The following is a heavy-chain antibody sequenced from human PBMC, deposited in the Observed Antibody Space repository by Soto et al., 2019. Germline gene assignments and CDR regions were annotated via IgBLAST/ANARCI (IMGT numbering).Heavy chain of an antibody. CDR3: AKDRSAYYDFWSGDYYYYGMDV. V-gene: IGHV3-23*01. CDR2: ISGSGGST. Sequence: PGGSLRLSCAASGFTFSSYAMSWVRQAPGKGLEWVSAISGSGGSTYYADSVKGRFTISRDNSKNTLYLQMNSLRAEDTAVYYCAKDRSAYYDFWSGDYYYYGMDVWGQGTTVTVSS. J-gene: IGHJ6*02. CDR1: GFTFSSYA. D-gene: IGHD3-3*01.